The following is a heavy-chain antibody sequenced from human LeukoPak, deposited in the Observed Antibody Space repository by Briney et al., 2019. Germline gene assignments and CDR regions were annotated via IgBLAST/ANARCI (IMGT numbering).Heavy chain of an antibody. J-gene: IGHJ4*02. Sequence: GGSLRLSCAVSGFTVSRYYMSWVRQAPGKGLEWVSIIYSGDNTYYADSVKGRFTISRDNSKNTLYLQMNSVRVEDTAVYYCARDRRSGYDPGYFDYWGQGTLVTVSS. CDR2: IYSGDNT. CDR1: GFTVSRYY. CDR3: ARDRRSGYDPGYFDY. D-gene: IGHD5-12*01. V-gene: IGHV3-66*01.